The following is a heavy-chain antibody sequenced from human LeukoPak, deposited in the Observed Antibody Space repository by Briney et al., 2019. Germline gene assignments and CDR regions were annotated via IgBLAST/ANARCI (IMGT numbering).Heavy chain of an antibody. D-gene: IGHD3-10*01. CDR3: ARAQHYYGSGSDAFDI. J-gene: IGHJ3*02. V-gene: IGHV1-46*03. Sequence: GASVKVSCKASGYTFTSYYMHGVRQAPGQGLEWMGIINPSGGSTSYAQKFQGRVTMTRDTSTSTVYMELSSLRSEDTAVYYCARAQHYYGSGSDAFDIWGQGTMVTVSS. CDR1: GYTFTSYY. CDR2: INPSGGST.